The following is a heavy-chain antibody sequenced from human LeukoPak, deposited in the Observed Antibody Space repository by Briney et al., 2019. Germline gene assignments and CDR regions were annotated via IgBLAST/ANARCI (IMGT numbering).Heavy chain of an antibody. CDR2: IWYDGSNK. Sequence: GGSLRLSCAASGFTFSSYAMHWVRQAPGKGLEWVAVIWYDGSNKYYADSVKGRFTISRDNSKNTLYLQMNSLRAEDTAMYYCARNILFAFDIWGQGTMVTVSS. CDR3: ARNILFAFDI. J-gene: IGHJ3*02. V-gene: IGHV3-33*01. CDR1: GFTFSSYA.